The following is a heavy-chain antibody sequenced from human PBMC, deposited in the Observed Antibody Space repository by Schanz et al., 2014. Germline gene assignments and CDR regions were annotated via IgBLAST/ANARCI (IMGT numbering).Heavy chain of an antibody. Sequence: EVQLAESGGGLVQPGGSLRLSCAASGFTFSDFWMTWVRQAPGKGPEWVANIKHDGSVKDYVDSVKGRFTISRDSAENSLYLQMNSLRAEDTAVYYCARAGYCTSVSCSLFVSDYWGQGTLVTVSS. D-gene: IGHD2-2*03. J-gene: IGHJ4*02. CDR3: ARAGYCTSVSCSLFVSDY. CDR2: IKHDGSVK. V-gene: IGHV3-7*03. CDR1: GFTFSDFW.